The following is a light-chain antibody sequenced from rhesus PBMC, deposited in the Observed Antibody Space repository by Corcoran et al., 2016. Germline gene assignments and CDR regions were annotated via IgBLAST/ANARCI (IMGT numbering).Light chain of an antibody. J-gene: IGKJ1*01. V-gene: IGKV1-19*01. CDR3: QQDEDLPRT. Sequence: DIQMTQSPSSLSASVGDKVTITCHASQGISSWLAWYQLKPGKAPKPLIVYASILQSGFPSRFSGSGSGTDYTLTIRSLPPEDFATYYCQQDEDLPRTFGQGTKVEIK. CDR1: QGISSW. CDR2: YAS.